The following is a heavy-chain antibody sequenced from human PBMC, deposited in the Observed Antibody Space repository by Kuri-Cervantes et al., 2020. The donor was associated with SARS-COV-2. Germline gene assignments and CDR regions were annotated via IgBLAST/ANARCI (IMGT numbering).Heavy chain of an antibody. D-gene: IGHD2-2*01. V-gene: IGHV3-64*04. CDR1: GFTFSSYA. CDR2: ISSNGGST. Sequence: GESLKISCSASGFTFSSYAMHWVRQAPGKGLEYVSAISSNGGSTYYADSVKGRFTISRDNSKNTLYLQMNSLRAEDTAVYYCARTYCSSTSCPRWFDPWGQGTLVTVFS. CDR3: ARTYCSSTSCPRWFDP. J-gene: IGHJ5*02.